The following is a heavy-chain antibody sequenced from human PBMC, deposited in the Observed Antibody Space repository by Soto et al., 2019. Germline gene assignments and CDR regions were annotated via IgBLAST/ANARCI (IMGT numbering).Heavy chain of an antibody. CDR1: GGTFSSYT. J-gene: IGHJ5*02. CDR2: IIPILGIA. V-gene: IGHV1-69*02. Sequence: QVQLVQSGAEVKKPGSSVKVSCKASGGTFSSYTISWVRQAPGQGLEWMGRIIPILGIANYAQKFQGRVTITADKSTSTAYMELSSLRSEDTAVYYCARSAAGGRGGGLSWFDPWGQGTLVTVSS. CDR3: ARSAAGGRGGGLSWFDP. D-gene: IGHD6-13*01.